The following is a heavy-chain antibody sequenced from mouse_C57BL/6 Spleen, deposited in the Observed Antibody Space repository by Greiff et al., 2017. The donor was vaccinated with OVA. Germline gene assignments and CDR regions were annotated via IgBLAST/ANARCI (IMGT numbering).Heavy chain of an antibody. CDR2: INPSNGGT. CDR1: GYTFTSYW. D-gene: IGHD2-5*01. Sequence: QVQLQQPGTELVKPGASVKLSCKASGYTFTSYWMHWVKQRPGQGLEWIGNINPSNGGTNYNEKFKSKATLTVDKSSSTAYMQLSSLTSEDSAVYYCARDGAYYSNYDYFDYWGQGTTLTVSS. CDR3: ARDGAYYSNYDYFDY. V-gene: IGHV1-53*01. J-gene: IGHJ2*01.